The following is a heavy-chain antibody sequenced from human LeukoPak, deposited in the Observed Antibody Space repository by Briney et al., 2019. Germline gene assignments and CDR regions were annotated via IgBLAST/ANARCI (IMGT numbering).Heavy chain of an antibody. CDR3: ARHEDSISLDY. J-gene: IGHJ4*02. Sequence: GESLKISCKTSGYSFTSYWIGWVRQIPGKGLEWLGIIYPGDSDTRYSPSFQGQVTISADKSITTAYLQWSSLKASDTAVYFCARHEDSISLDYWGQGTLVTVSS. V-gene: IGHV5-51*01. CDR2: IYPGDSDT. D-gene: IGHD2-15*01. CDR1: GYSFTSYW.